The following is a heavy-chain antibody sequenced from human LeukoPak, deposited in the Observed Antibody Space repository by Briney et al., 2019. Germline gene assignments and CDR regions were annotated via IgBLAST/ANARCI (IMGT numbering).Heavy chain of an antibody. CDR2: IYYSGTT. J-gene: IGHJ4*02. V-gene: IGHV4-39*01. Sequence: SETLSLTCTVSGGSINRGFYYWGWIRQPPGKGLAWIGSIYYSGTTYYNPSLKSRVTISVDTSRNQFSLQLTSVTVADTAVYFCARHRPSSTMSGIALWGQGTLVTVSS. CDR3: ARHRPSSTMSGIAL. D-gene: IGHD2-21*01. CDR1: GGSINRGFYY.